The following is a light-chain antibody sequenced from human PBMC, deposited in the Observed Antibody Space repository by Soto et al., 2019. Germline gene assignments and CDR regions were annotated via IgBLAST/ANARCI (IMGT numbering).Light chain of an antibody. CDR3: AAWDDSLSAYV. J-gene: IGLJ1*01. CDR2: RNN. CDR1: SSNIGSNY. Sequence: QSVLTQPPSASGTPGQRVTISCSGSSSNIGSNYVYWYQQLPGTAPKLLIYRNNQRPSGVPDRFSGSKSGTSASLAISGLRSEDEADYYCAAWDDSLSAYVFGTGTRSPS. V-gene: IGLV1-47*01.